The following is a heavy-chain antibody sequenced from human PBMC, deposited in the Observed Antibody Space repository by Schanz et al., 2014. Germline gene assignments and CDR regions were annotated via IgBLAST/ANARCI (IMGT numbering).Heavy chain of an antibody. D-gene: IGHD6-19*01. CDR1: GFTFSSYT. CDR3: TTYCDGGCAIDN. CDR2: IKSKVDGGTT. Sequence: EVQLLESGGGLVRPGGSLRLSCAASGFTFSSYTMNWVRQAPGKGLEWVGRIKSKVDGGTTDNAAPVQGRFTISRDDSKNTLFLQMNSLKTEDTAVYYCTTYCDGGCAIDNWGQGALVTVSS. J-gene: IGHJ4*02. V-gene: IGHV3-15*01.